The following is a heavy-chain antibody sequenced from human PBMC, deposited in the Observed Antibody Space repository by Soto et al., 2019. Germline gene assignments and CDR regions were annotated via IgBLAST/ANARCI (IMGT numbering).Heavy chain of an antibody. CDR1: GGSFSGYY. D-gene: IGHD3-9*01. Sequence: PSATLSRTCAVYGGSFSGYYWSWIRQPPGKGLEWIGEINHSGSTNYNPSLKSRVTISVDTSKNQFSLKLSSVPAADTAVSSCARGNYDILTGYFRGYGYWGQGTLVTVSS. CDR3: ARGNYDILTGYFRGYGY. CDR2: INHSGST. V-gene: IGHV4-34*01. J-gene: IGHJ1*01.